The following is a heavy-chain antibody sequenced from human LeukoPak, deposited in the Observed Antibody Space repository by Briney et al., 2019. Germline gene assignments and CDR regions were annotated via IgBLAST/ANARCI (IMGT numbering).Heavy chain of an antibody. CDR2: INHSGST. Sequence: SETLSLTCAVYGGSFSGYYWSWLRQPPGKGLEWIGEINHSGSTNYNPSLKSRVTISVDTSKNQFSLKLSSVTAADTAVYYCARGNLKRIAVAGTRGAFDIWGQGTIVTVSS. J-gene: IGHJ3*02. D-gene: IGHD6-19*01. V-gene: IGHV4-34*01. CDR3: ARGNLKRIAVAGTRGAFDI. CDR1: GGSFSGYY.